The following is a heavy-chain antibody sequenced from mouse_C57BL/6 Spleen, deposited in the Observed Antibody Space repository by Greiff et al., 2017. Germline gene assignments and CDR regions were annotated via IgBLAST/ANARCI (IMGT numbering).Heavy chain of an antibody. J-gene: IGHJ4*01. CDR1: GFSLTSYG. Sequence: VQLKESGPGLVQPSQSLSITCTVSGFSLTSYGVHWVRQSPGKGLEWLGVIWSGGSTDYNAAFISRLSISKDNSKSQVFFKMNSLQADDTAIYYCARGGGYYGNYAMDYWGQGTSVTVSS. CDR2: IWSGGST. CDR3: ARGGGYYGNYAMDY. D-gene: IGHD1-1*01. V-gene: IGHV2-2*01.